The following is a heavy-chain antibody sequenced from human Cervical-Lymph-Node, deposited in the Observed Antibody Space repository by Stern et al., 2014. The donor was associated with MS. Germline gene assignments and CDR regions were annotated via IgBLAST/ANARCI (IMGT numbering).Heavy chain of an antibody. CDR2: IYYSGTT. J-gene: IGHJ5*02. Sequence: QLQLQESGPGLLRPSETLSLTCTVSGASITSYYWSWIRQPPGKGLEWIGYIYYSGTTNYNASLKGRVAISIETSKTQFSLRLSSVTAADTAVYYCARATDLWGQGTLVTVSS. CDR1: GASITSYY. V-gene: IGHV4-59*01. CDR3: ARATDL.